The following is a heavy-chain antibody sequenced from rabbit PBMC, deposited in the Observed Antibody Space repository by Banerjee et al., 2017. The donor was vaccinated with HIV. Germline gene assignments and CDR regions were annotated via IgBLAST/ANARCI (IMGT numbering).Heavy chain of an antibody. J-gene: IGHJ6*01. Sequence: EQLVESGGGLVQPEGSLTLTCTASGFSFSNKDVMCWVRQAPGKGLEWIACINTATGKPVYATWAKGRFTISTTSSTTVTLQMTSLTAADTATYFCARDLAGAIGWNFYLWGQGTLVTVS. CDR3: ARDLAGAIGWNFYL. CDR2: INTATGKP. CDR1: GFSFSNKDV. D-gene: IGHD4-1*01. V-gene: IGHV1S45*01.